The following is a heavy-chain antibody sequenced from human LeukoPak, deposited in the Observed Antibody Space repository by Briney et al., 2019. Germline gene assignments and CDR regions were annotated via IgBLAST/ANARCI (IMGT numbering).Heavy chain of an antibody. D-gene: IGHD6-19*01. CDR3: AGGAGWLIDY. J-gene: IGHJ4*02. V-gene: IGHV3-23*01. Sequence: GGSLRLSCAASGFTFSSYAMSWVRQAPGKGLEWVSAISGSGGSTYYADSMKGRFTISRDNSKNTLYLQMNSLRAEDTAMYYCAGGAGWLIDYWGQGVLVTVSS. CDR1: GFTFSSYA. CDR2: ISGSGGST.